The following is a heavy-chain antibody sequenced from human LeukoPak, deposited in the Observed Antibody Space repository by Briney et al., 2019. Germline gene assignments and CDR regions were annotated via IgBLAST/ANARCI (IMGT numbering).Heavy chain of an antibody. CDR3: ARHGSCGNCRSFDY. CDR1: GGSISSYY. Sequence: SETLSLTCTVSGGSISSYYWNWIRQPPGKGLEWIGYIYSSGSTNYNPSLKSRVTISVDTSKNQSSLKLSSVTAADTAVYYCARHGSCGNCRSFDYWGQGTLVTVSS. V-gene: IGHV4-59*08. J-gene: IGHJ4*02. CDR2: IYSSGST. D-gene: IGHD3-10*01.